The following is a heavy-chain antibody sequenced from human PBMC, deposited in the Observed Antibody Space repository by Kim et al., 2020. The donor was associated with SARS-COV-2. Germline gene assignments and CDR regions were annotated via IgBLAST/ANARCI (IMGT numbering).Heavy chain of an antibody. CDR2: FDPEDGET. V-gene: IGHV1-24*01. J-gene: IGHJ6*02. CDR3: ATYWGFGEFCPGGYYYGMDV. CDR1: GYTLTELS. D-gene: IGHD3-10*01. Sequence: ASVKVSCKVSGYTLTELSMHWVRQAPGKGLEGMGGFDPEDGETIYAQKFQGRVTMTEDTSTDPAYMKLSSLRSEDTAVYYCATYWGFGEFCPGGYYYGMDVWRQGTTVTVSS.